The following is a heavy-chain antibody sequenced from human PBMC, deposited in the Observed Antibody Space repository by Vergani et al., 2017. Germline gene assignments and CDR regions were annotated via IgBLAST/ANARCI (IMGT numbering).Heavy chain of an antibody. CDR3: AQGRGPEYFKH. CDR2: ISAYNGNT. Sequence: QVQLVQSGAEMKKPGASVKVSCKASGYSFYTYGISWVRQAPGQGLEWMGLISAYNGNTNYAQKFQGRVTMTRDTSTSTDYMELSSLRSEDTAVYYCAQGRGPEYFKHWGQGTLVTVSS. CDR1: GYSFYTYG. V-gene: IGHV1-18*01. J-gene: IGHJ1*01.